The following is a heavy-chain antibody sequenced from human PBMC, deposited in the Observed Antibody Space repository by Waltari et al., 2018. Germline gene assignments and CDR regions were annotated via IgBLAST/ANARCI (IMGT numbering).Heavy chain of an antibody. J-gene: IGHJ4*02. D-gene: IGHD1-26*01. V-gene: IGHV3-9*01. CDR1: GFNFYDYG. Sequence: EVQLVESGGGLVQPGRSLRLSCAVSGFNFYDYGMHWVRQAPGKGLEWVSGISWNSDNIGYADSVNGRFTISRDNAKNSLYLQMNSLRPEDTALYYCAKGHSGSYGLKDWGQGTLVTVSS. CDR2: ISWNSDNI. CDR3: AKGHSGSYGLKD.